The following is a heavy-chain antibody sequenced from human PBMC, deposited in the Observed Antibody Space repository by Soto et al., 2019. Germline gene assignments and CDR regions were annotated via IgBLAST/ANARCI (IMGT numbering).Heavy chain of an antibody. CDR3: ARDPNIVLVSVFLWSCYHQYVLAFPTQRSSDL. J-gene: IGHJ2*01. CDR1: GFTFSSYW. Sequence: GGSRRLSCAASGFTFSSYWMSVVRQALGKRLEWVANIKQDGSEKYYVDSVKGRFTISRDNAKNSLYLQMNSLRAEDTAVYYCARDPNIVLVSVFLWSCYHQYVLAFPTQRSSDL. D-gene: IGHD2-2*01. CDR2: IKQDGSEK. V-gene: IGHV3-7*01.